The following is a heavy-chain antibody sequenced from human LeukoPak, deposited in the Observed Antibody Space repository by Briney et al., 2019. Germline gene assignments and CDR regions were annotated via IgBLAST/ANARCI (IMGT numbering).Heavy chain of an antibody. CDR2: INPNSGGT. CDR3: ARDWYYGSGRDLGY. J-gene: IGHJ4*02. Sequence: VASVKVSCKASGYTFTGYYMHWVRQAPGQGLEWMGWINPNSGGTNYAQKFQGRVTMTRDTSISTAYMELSRLRSDDTAVYYCARDWYYGSGRDLGYWGQRTLVTVSS. D-gene: IGHD3-10*01. V-gene: IGHV1-2*02. CDR1: GYTFTGYY.